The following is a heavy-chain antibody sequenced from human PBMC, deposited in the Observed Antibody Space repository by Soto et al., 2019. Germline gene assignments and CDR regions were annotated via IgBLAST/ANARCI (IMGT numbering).Heavy chain of an antibody. CDR1: GGTFSSYA. CDR3: ARDLVGMTGYYTATYGMDV. Sequence: SVKVSCKASGGTFSSYAISWVRQAPGQGLEWMGGIIPIFGTANYAQKFQGRVTITADESTSTAYMELSSLRSEDTAVYYGARDLVGMTGYYTATYGMDVWGQGTTVTVSS. V-gene: IGHV1-69*13. CDR2: IIPIFGTA. J-gene: IGHJ6*02. D-gene: IGHD3-9*01.